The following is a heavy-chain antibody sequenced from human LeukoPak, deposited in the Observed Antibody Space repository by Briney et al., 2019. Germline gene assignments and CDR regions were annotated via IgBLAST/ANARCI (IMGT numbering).Heavy chain of an antibody. D-gene: IGHD3-22*01. Sequence: GASVKVSCKASGYTFTSYYMHWVRQAPGQGLEWMGIINPSGGSTSYAQKFQGRVTMTRDTSTSTVYMELSSLRSEDTAVYYCARGQYYYDSSGYYWFDPWSQGTLVTVSS. CDR1: GYTFTSYY. CDR3: ARGQYYYDSSGYYWFDP. CDR2: INPSGGST. J-gene: IGHJ5*02. V-gene: IGHV1-46*01.